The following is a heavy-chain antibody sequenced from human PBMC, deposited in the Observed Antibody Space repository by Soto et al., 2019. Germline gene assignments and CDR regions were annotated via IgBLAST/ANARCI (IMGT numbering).Heavy chain of an antibody. J-gene: IGHJ4*02. CDR2: IYHSGLT. Sequence: SETLSLTCAVSGYSIRSGYYWGWIRQPPGKGLEWIATIYHSGLTYYNPSLKSRVTISGDMSKNQFSLKLSSVTAADTAVYSGAAQRGGYSYGCDYWGQGTLVTVSS. V-gene: IGHV4-38-2*01. CDR3: AAQRGGYSYGCDY. CDR1: GYSIRSGYY. D-gene: IGHD5-18*01.